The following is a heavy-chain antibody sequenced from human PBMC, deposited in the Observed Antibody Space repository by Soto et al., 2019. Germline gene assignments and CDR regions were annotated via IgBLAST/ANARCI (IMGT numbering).Heavy chain of an antibody. CDR2: IFPSGTP. Sequence: TLSLTYGVSGGSLSGATYSGNWIRQPPGKGLEWLGYIFPSGTPYYNPSLKSRVTLSIDVSKNQFSLSLRSLTAADTAVYYCARSREFDYWSQGTLVTVSS. J-gene: IGHJ4*02. CDR1: GGSLSGATYS. CDR3: ARSREFDY. V-gene: IGHV4-30-2*01.